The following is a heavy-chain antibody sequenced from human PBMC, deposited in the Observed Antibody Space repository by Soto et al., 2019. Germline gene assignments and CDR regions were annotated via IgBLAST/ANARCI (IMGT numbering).Heavy chain of an antibody. Sequence: PGGSLRLSCAASGFTFSSYAMHWVRQAPGKGLEWVAVISYDGSNKYYADSVKGRFTISRDNSKNTLYLQMNSLRAEDTAVYYCARHMRVTYYYDSSGRSDAFDIWGQGTMVTVSS. D-gene: IGHD3-22*01. CDR1: GFTFSSYA. V-gene: IGHV3-30-3*01. CDR3: ARHMRVTYYYDSSGRSDAFDI. CDR2: ISYDGSNK. J-gene: IGHJ3*02.